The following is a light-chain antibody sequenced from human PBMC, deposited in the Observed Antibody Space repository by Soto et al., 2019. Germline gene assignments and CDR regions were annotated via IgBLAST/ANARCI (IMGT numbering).Light chain of an antibody. Sequence: EIVLTQSLGTLSLSPGERATLSCRASHSIRGIYLAWYQQKPGQAPRLLIYGGSSRDTGIRDRFSGSGSGTEFTRTISRLEPGDFAVYYCQQYGYSSWTFGQGTKVDNK. V-gene: IGKV3-20*01. CDR1: HSIRGIY. CDR3: QQYGYSSWT. J-gene: IGKJ1*01. CDR2: GGS.